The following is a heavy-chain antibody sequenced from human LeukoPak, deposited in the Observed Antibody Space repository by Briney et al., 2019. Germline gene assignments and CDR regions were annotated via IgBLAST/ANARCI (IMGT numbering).Heavy chain of an antibody. V-gene: IGHV4-59*01. CDR2: IYYSGST. CDR1: DGSISGNY. CDR3: ARTRSSGTCDY. Sequence: PSETLSLTCTVSDGSISGNYWSWIRQPPGKGLEWIGYIYYSGSTNYSPSLKSRVTISVDLSTNQFSLKLNSVTAADTAVYYCARTRSSGTCDYWGQGTLVTVSS. J-gene: IGHJ4*02. D-gene: IGHD1-26*01.